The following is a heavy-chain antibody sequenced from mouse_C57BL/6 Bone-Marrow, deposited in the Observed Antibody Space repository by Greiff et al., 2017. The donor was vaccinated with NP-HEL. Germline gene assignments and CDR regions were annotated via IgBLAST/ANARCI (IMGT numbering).Heavy chain of an antibody. J-gene: IGHJ3*01. CDR1: GFNIKDDY. CDR2: IDPENGDT. CDR3: TFDGYYVPFAY. Sequence: VQLKQSGAELVRPGASVKLSCTASGFNIKDDYMHWVKQRPEQGLEWIGWIDPENGDTEYASKFQGKATITADTSSNTAYLQLSSLTSEDTAVYYCTFDGYYVPFAYWGQGTLVTVSA. V-gene: IGHV14-4*01. D-gene: IGHD2-3*01.